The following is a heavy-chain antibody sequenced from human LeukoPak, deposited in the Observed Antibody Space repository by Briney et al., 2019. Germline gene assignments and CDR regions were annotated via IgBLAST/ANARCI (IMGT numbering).Heavy chain of an antibody. CDR3: VTGYI. CDR1: GDSASSNYW. Sequence: PSETLSLTCAVSGDSASSNYWWTWVRQSPGKGLEWVGEIYHTGSTKYNPSLKSRVTISVDKSKNQFSLNLSSVTAADTAIYYCVTGYIWGQGTLVTVSS. D-gene: IGHD1-1*01. V-gene: IGHV4-4*02. J-gene: IGHJ4*02. CDR2: IYHTGST.